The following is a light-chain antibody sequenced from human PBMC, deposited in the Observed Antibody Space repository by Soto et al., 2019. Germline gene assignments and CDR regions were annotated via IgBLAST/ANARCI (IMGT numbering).Light chain of an antibody. V-gene: IGKV1-5*03. J-gene: IGKJ1*01. CDR3: QQYNSYSWT. Sequence: DIQMTQSPSTLSASVGDRVTITCRASQSISRGLAWYQQKPGKAPKHLIYKASSLESGVPSRFSGSGSGTEFTLTISSLQPDDFATYYFQQYNSYSWTFGQGTKVEIK. CDR1: QSISRG. CDR2: KAS.